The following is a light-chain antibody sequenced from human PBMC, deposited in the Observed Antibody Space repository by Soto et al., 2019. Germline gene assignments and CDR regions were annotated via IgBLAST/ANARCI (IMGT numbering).Light chain of an antibody. CDR1: QSVSYN. J-gene: IGKJ4*01. V-gene: IGKV3-15*01. CDR3: QEDKNWSPLT. Sequence: EIVMTQSPATLSVSPGETATLSCRASQSVSYNLAWYQQKPGQGPRLLIYGAFTRATGIPARFSGSRSGTEFTLTLSRLPSEVFAVYYCQEDKNWSPLTFGGGTKVEIK. CDR2: GAF.